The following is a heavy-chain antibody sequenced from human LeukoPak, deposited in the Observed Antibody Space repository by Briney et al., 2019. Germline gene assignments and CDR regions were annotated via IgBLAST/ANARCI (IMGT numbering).Heavy chain of an antibody. D-gene: IGHD4-23*01. Sequence: GGSLRLSCAASGFTFSSYAMHWVRQAPGKGLEWVAVISYDGSNKYYADSVKGRFTISRDNSKNTLYLQMNSLRAEDTAVYYCARGRTTVVTLGGYWGQGTLVTVSS. CDR2: ISYDGSNK. V-gene: IGHV3-30-3*01. CDR1: GFTFSSYA. CDR3: ARGRTTVVTLGGY. J-gene: IGHJ4*02.